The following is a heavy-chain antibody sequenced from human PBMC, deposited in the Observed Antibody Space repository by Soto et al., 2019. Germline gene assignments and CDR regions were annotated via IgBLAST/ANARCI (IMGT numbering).Heavy chain of an antibody. CDR1: GFTFSSYS. Sequence: GGSLRLSCAASGFTFSSYSMNWVRQAPGKGLEWVSYISSSSSTIYYADSVKGRFTISRDNAKNSLYLQMNSLRDEDTAVYYCAREYCTNGVCFNYYYYYGMDVWGQGTTVTVSS. CDR2: ISSSSSTI. V-gene: IGHV3-48*02. D-gene: IGHD2-8*01. J-gene: IGHJ6*02. CDR3: AREYCTNGVCFNYYYYYGMDV.